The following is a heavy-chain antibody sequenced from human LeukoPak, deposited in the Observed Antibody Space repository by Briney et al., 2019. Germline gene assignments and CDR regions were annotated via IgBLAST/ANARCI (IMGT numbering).Heavy chain of an antibody. J-gene: IGHJ4*02. V-gene: IGHV3-7*05. D-gene: IGHD5-12*01. CDR1: GFAFSSYW. CDR2: MKYDGSEI. Sequence: PGGSLRLSCAASGFAFSSYWMSWVRQAPGEGLDGVANMKYDGSEIYYVDSVKGRFTISRDNAKNSLYLQMNSLRAEDTAVYYCAREGTITAYNFDYWGQGTLVTVSS. CDR3: AREGTITAYNFDY.